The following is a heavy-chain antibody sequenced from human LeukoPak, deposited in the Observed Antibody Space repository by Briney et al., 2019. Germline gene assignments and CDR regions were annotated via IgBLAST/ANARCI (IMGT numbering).Heavy chain of an antibody. J-gene: IGHJ3*02. D-gene: IGHD6-19*01. Sequence: SETLSLTCTASGVSISSYYWSWIRQPPGKGLEWIGFIYYSGSTNYNPSLKSRVTISVDTSKNQFSLKLSSVTAADTAVYYCARPIAVACTRAFDIWGQGTMVTVSS. CDR3: ARPIAVACTRAFDI. CDR1: GVSISSYY. V-gene: IGHV4-59*08. CDR2: IYYSGST.